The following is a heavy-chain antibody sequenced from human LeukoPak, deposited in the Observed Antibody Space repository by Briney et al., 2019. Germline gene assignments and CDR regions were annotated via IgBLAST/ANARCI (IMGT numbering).Heavy chain of an antibody. CDR3: ARESPRGSGWYESKYYYYYMDV. CDR2: IIPIFGTA. J-gene: IGHJ6*03. V-gene: IGHV1-69*06. Sequence: HRASVKVSCKASGGTFSSYAISWVRQAPGQGLEWMGGIIPIFGTANYAQKFQGRVTITADKSTSTAYMELSSLRSEDTAVYYCARESPRGSGWYESKYYYYYMDVWGKGTTVTVSS. D-gene: IGHD6-19*01. CDR1: GGTFSSYA.